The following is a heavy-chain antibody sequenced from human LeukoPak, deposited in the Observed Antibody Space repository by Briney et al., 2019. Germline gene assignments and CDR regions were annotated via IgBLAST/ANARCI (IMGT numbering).Heavy chain of an antibody. V-gene: IGHV3-15*01. Sequence: PGGSLTLSCAASGLTFSNAWMSWVRQAPGKGLEWVGRIKSKTDGGTTDYAAPVKGRFTISRDDSKNTLYLQMNSLKTEDTAVYYCTTEDYYGYMGPDYWGQGTLVTVSS. CDR2: IKSKTDGGTT. CDR1: GLTFSNAW. J-gene: IGHJ4*02. CDR3: TTEDYYGYMGPDY. D-gene: IGHD3-10*01.